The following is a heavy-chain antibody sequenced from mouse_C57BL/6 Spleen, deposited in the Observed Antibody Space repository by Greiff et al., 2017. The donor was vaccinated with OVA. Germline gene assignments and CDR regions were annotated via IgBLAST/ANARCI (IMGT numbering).Heavy chain of an antibody. J-gene: IGHJ1*03. CDR3: AGSEGITTVAQRYFDV. CDR1: GFNIKDYY. CDR2: IDPEDGET. Sequence: EVQLQQSGAELVKPGASVKLSCTASGFNIKDYYMHWVKQRTEQGLEWIGRIDPEDGETKYAPKFQGKATITADPSSNTAYLQLSSLTSEDTSVYYCAGSEGITTVAQRYFDVWGTGTTVTVSS. V-gene: IGHV14-2*01. D-gene: IGHD1-1*01.